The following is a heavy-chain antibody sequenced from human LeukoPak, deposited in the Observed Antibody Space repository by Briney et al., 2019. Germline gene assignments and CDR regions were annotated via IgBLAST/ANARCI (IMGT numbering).Heavy chain of an antibody. J-gene: IGHJ4*02. Sequence: GGSLRLSCAASGFTFSSYSMNWVRQAPGKGLEWVSSISSSSSYIYYADSVKGRFTISRDNSKNTLYLQMNSLRAEDTAVYYCARDRYYLGYCSSTSCPPYASFDYWGQGTLVTVSS. V-gene: IGHV3-21*01. CDR3: ARDRYYLGYCSSTSCPPYASFDY. D-gene: IGHD2-2*01. CDR1: GFTFSSYS. CDR2: ISSSSSYI.